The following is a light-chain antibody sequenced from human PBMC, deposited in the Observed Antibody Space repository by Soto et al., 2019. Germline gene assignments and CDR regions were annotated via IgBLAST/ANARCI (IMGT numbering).Light chain of an antibody. J-gene: IGKJ1*01. CDR3: QQYRRQWT. CDR1: QTVGSW. V-gene: IGKV1-5*03. Sequence: IEMTKSPSTMSGSVGARVTMPXRSSQTVGSWVAWDPQKPGKATKXXIYXASSLKSGVPSXFSGSGSGTEITLTISSLQPDDVETYYCQQYRRQWTFGQGTKVDIK. CDR2: XAS.